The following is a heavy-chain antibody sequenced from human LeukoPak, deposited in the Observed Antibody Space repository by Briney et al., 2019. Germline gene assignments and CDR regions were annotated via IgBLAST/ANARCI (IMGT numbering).Heavy chain of an antibody. D-gene: IGHD1-14*01. CDR2: ISWNSGSI. CDR1: GFTFDYYA. V-gene: IGHV3-9*01. Sequence: PGGSLRLSCAASGFTFDYYAMHWVRQVPGKGLEWVSGISWNSGSIGYADSVKGRFTISRDNAKNSLYLQMDSLRAEDTALYYCIKGGAYHLGDAFDIWGQGTMVTVSS. CDR3: IKGGAYHLGDAFDI. J-gene: IGHJ3*02.